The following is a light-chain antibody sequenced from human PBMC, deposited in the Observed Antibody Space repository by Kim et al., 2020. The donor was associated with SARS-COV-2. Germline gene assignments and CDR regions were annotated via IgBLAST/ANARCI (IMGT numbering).Light chain of an antibody. V-gene: IGLV3-9*01. J-gene: IGLJ2*01. CDR3: QVWDSSTAWDVV. Sequence: SYELTQPLSVSVALGQTARITCGGNNIGGKNVHWYQQKPGQAPALVIYRDSTRPSGIPERFSGSNSGNTATLTISRAQVGDEADYYCQVWDSSTAWDVVFGGGTQLTVL. CDR2: RDS. CDR1: NIGGKN.